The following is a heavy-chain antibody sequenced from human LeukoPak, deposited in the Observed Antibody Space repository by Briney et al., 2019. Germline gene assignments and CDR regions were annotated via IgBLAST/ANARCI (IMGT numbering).Heavy chain of an antibody. V-gene: IGHV4-59*01. CDR1: GGSISSYY. D-gene: IGHD3-10*01. J-gene: IGHJ4*02. CDR3: TREAVFSYGSGSFHYFDY. Sequence: SETLSLTCTVSGGSISSYYWSWIRQPPGKGLEWIGYIHYSGSTNYNPSLKSRVSISVDTSRNQFSLKLSSVTAADTAVYYCTREAVFSYGSGSFHYFDYWGQGTLVTVPS. CDR2: IHYSGST.